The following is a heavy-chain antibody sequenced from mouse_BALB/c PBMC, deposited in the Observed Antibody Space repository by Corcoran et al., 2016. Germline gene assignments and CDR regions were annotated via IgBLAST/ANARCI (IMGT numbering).Heavy chain of an antibody. CDR1: GSSITSGYY. Sequence: DVQLQESGPGLVKPSQSLSLTCSVTGSSITSGYYWNWIRQFPGNKLEWMGYISYDGSNNYNPSLKNRISITRDTSKNQFFLKLNSVTTDDKATYYCARGNDGYYWGQGTTLTVSS. CDR2: ISYDGSN. D-gene: IGHD2-3*01. V-gene: IGHV3-6*02. J-gene: IGHJ2*01. CDR3: ARGNDGYY.